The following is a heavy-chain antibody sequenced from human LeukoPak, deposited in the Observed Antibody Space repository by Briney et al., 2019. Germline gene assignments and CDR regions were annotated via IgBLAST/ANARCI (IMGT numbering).Heavy chain of an antibody. J-gene: IGHJ3*02. CDR2: INANNGDT. D-gene: IGHD3-9*01. V-gene: IGHV1-18*01. CDR1: GYTFTNYG. CDR3: ARVPPQAHYDILTGYYIIPGGGAFDI. Sequence: GASVKVSCKASGYTFTNYGITWVRQAPGQGLEWMGWINANNGDTNYAQNLQGRVTMTRDTSTSTAYMEVRSLRSDDTAVYYCARVPPQAHYDILTGYYIIPGGGAFDIWGQGTMVTVSS.